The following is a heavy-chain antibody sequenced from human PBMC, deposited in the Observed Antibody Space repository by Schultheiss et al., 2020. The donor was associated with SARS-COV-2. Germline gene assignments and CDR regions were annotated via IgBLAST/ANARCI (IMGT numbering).Heavy chain of an antibody. J-gene: IGHJ5*02. CDR2: IYPGDSDT. Sequence: GESLKISCKGSGYSFTSYWIGWVRQMPGKGLEWMGIIYPGDSDTRYSPSFQGQVTISADKSISTAYLQWSSLKASDTAMYYCARGTYYDFWSGRENWFDPWGQGTLVTVSS. V-gene: IGHV5-51*01. CDR3: ARGTYYDFWSGRENWFDP. CDR1: GYSFTSYW. D-gene: IGHD3-3*01.